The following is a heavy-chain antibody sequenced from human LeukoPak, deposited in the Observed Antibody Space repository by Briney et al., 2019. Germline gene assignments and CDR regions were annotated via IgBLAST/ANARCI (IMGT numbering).Heavy chain of an antibody. CDR1: GFTFSSYG. Sequence: QPGRSLRLSCAASGFTFSSYGMHWVRQAPGKGLEWVAVIWYDGSNKCYADSVKGRFTISRDNSKNTLYLQMNSLRAEDTAVYYCAGDYGEYYYGMTSGAKGPRSPSP. D-gene: IGHD4-17*01. V-gene: IGHV3-33*01. J-gene: IGHJ6*02. CDR2: IWYDGSNK. CDR3: AGDYGEYYYGMTS.